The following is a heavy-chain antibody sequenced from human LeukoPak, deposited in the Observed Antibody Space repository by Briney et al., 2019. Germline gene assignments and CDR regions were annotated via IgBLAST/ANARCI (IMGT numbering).Heavy chain of an antibody. V-gene: IGHV1-18*01. CDR1: GYTFTSYG. D-gene: IGHD6-13*01. CDR3: ARVARGQQLVYVMVY. Sequence: ASVKVSCKASGYTFTSYGISWVRQAPGQGLEWMGWISAYNGNTNYAQKLQGRVTMTTDTSTSTAYMELRSLRSDDTAVYYRARVARGQQLVYVMVYWGQGTLVTVSS. J-gene: IGHJ4*02. CDR2: ISAYNGNT.